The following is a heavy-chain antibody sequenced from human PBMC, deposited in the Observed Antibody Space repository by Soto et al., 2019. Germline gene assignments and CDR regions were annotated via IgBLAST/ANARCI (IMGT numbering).Heavy chain of an antibody. Sequence: SETLSLTCTVSGGSISSCGYYWSWIRQHPGKGLEWIGYIYYSGSTYYNPSLKSRVTISVDTSKNQFSLKLSSVTAADTAVYYCARKGARWAFDIWGQGTMVTVSS. D-gene: IGHD3-16*01. V-gene: IGHV4-31*03. CDR2: IYYSGST. CDR1: GGSISSCGYY. CDR3: ARKGARWAFDI. J-gene: IGHJ3*02.